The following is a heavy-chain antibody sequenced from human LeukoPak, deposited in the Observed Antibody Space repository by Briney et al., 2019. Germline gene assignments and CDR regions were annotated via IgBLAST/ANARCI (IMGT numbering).Heavy chain of an antibody. CDR1: GGSFSSGSYY. Sequence: SETLSLTCTVSGGSFSSGSYYWSWIRQPPGKGLEWIGYIYYSGSTNYNPSLKSRVTISVDTSKNQFSLKLSSVTAADTAVYYCAREQLWLLGFDYWGQGTLVTVSS. D-gene: IGHD5-18*01. J-gene: IGHJ4*02. V-gene: IGHV4-61*01. CDR3: AREQLWLLGFDY. CDR2: IYYSGST.